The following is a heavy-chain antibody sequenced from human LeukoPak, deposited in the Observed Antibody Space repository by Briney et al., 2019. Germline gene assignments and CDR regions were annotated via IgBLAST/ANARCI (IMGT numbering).Heavy chain of an antibody. CDR1: AESFSGYH. CDR2: IDHSGSA. J-gene: IGHJ5*02. V-gene: IGHV4-34*01. Sequence: PSETLSLTCSVYAESFSGYHWTWTRLRPGKGLDWIGDIDHSGSAHYNPSLKSRVTISVDTSNKQFSLNLHSVTAADTAVYYCARGFPSSSRWFDPWGQGTLVTVSS. D-gene: IGHD6-6*01. CDR3: ARGFPSSSRWFDP.